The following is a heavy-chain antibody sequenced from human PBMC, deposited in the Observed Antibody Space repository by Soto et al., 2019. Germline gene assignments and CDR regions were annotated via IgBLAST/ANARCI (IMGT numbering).Heavy chain of an antibody. V-gene: IGHV3-30*18. Sequence: QVQLVESGGGVVQPGRSLRLSCAASGFNFSSYGMHWVRQAPGKGLEWVAVISYDGSNKYYADSVKGRFTISRDNSKNTLYLQMNSLRAEDTAVYYCAKVVADIVATTLDYWGQGTLVTVSS. CDR3: AKVVADIVATTLDY. J-gene: IGHJ4*02. CDR1: GFNFSSYG. D-gene: IGHD5-12*01. CDR2: ISYDGSNK.